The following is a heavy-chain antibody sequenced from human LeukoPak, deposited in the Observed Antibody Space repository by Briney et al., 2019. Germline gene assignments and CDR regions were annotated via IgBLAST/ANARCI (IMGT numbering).Heavy chain of an antibody. Sequence: GGSLRLSCAASGFTFSSYWMSWVRQAPGKGLEWVANIKQDGSEKYYVDSVKGRFTISRDNAKNLLYLQMNSLRAEDTAVYYCARDTTVTMDAEYFQHWGQGTPVTVSS. CDR3: ARDTTVTMDAEYFQH. J-gene: IGHJ1*01. D-gene: IGHD4-17*01. CDR2: IKQDGSEK. CDR1: GFTFSSYW. V-gene: IGHV3-7*01.